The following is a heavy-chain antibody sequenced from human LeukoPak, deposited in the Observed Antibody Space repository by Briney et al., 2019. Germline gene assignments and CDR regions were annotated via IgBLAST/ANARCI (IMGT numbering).Heavy chain of an antibody. CDR1: GGSISSSSYY. J-gene: IGHJ6*03. CDR2: IYYSGST. D-gene: IGHD3-10*01. V-gene: IGHV4-39*01. CDR3: ARLWFRELFCYYYYMDV. Sequence: SETLSLTCTVSGGSISSSSYYWGWIRQPPGKGLEWIGSIYYSGSTYYNPSLKSRVTISVDTSKNQFSLKLSSVTAADTAVYYCARLWFRELFCYYYYMDVWGKGTTVTVSS.